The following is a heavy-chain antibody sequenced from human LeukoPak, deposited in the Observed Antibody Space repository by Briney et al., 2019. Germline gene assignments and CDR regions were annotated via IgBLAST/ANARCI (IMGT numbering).Heavy chain of an antibody. D-gene: IGHD6-6*01. CDR3: ARRGHSSSSGGFDY. CDR2: IYYSGAT. J-gene: IGHJ4*02. CDR1: GGSIISSPHY. Sequence: SETLSLTCSVSGGSIISSPHYWSWIRQPPGKGLQYIANIYYSGATYYNPSLKSRVTISVDTSNNQFSLELRSVTAADTAVYYCARRGHSSSSGGFDYWGQGTLVTVSS. V-gene: IGHV4-39*01.